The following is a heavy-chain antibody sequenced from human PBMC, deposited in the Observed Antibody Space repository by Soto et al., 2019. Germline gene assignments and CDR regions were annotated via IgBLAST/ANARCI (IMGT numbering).Heavy chain of an antibody. V-gene: IGHV4-4*07. Sequence: SLTCTVSGDSMSSYYWSWIRQPAGRGLEWIGHIYTTGTTYFNPSLKSRVTMSLDTSKNQFSLRLRSVTAADTAVYYCARDQGYTGYETDWFDPWGQGTLVTVSS. D-gene: IGHD5-12*01. CDR1: GDSMSSYY. J-gene: IGHJ5*02. CDR3: ARDQGYTGYETDWFDP. CDR2: IYTTGTT.